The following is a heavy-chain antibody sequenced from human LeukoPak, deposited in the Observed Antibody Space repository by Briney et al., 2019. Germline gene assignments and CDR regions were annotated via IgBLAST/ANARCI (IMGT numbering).Heavy chain of an antibody. D-gene: IGHD2-2*01. CDR1: GFTFSSYS. J-gene: IGHJ4*02. V-gene: IGHV3-21*01. Sequence: PGGSLRLSCAASGFTFSSYSMNWVRQAPGKGLEWVSSISSSSSYIYDADSVKGRFTTSRDNAKNSLYLQMNSLRAEDTAVYYCARGLYCSSTSCPLGYWGQGTLVTASS. CDR3: ARGLYCSSTSCPLGY. CDR2: ISSSSSYI.